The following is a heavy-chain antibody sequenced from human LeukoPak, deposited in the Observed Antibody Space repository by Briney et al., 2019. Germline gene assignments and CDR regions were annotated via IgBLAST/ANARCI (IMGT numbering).Heavy chain of an antibody. D-gene: IGHD5-12*01. CDR2: ISYDGSNK. CDR1: GFTFSNYA. J-gene: IGHJ6*03. Sequence: GRSLRLSCAASGFTFSNYAMHWVRQAPGKGLEWVAVISYDGSNKYYADSVKGRFTISRDNSKNTPYLQMSSLRAEDTAVYYCARSLATSYYYMDVWGKGTTVTVSS. CDR3: ARSLATSYYYMDV. V-gene: IGHV3-30*04.